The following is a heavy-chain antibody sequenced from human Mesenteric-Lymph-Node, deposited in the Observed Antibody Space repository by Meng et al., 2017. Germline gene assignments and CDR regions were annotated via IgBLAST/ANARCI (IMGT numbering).Heavy chain of an antibody. CDR3: ARGVGYYDKEDI. CDR2: INHSGST. Sequence: QVQLRRGGAGLLKPSAPPPLTCGVYGGSFSGYYWSWIRQPPGKGLEWIGEINHSGSTNYNPSLKSRVTISVETSKNQFSLKLSSVTAADTAVYYCARGVGYYDKEDIWGQGTMVTVSS. CDR1: GGSFSGYY. V-gene: IGHV4-34*01. J-gene: IGHJ3*02. D-gene: IGHD3-22*01.